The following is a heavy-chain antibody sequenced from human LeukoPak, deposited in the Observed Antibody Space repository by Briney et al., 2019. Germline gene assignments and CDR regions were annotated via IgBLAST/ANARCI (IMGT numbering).Heavy chain of an antibody. CDR2: IYYSGRT. V-gene: IGHV4-39*01. J-gene: IGHJ6*02. CDR3: ARQGYYDILTDYYYGMDV. Sequence: SETLSLTCTVSGGSISSSSYYWGWIRQPPGKGLEWIGNIYYSGRTYYNPSLKRRVTISVDTSKNQFSLKLSSVTAADTAVYYCARQGYYDILTDYYYGMDVWGQGTTVTVSS. CDR1: GGSISSSSYY. D-gene: IGHD3-9*01.